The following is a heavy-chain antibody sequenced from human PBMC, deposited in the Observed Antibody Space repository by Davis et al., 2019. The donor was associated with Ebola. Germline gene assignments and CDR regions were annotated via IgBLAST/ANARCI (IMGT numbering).Heavy chain of an antibody. Sequence: MPSETLSLTCAAYGGSFSGYYWSWIRQPPGKGLEWIGDINHSGGTNYNPSLKSRATISGDTSNNQFSLKVYSVTAADTAVYYCARGSVIGSTSWYYNYWGQGTLVTVSS. CDR1: GGSFSGYY. D-gene: IGHD2-2*01. J-gene: IGHJ4*02. CDR2: INHSGGT. V-gene: IGHV4-34*01. CDR3: ARGSVIGSTSWYYNY.